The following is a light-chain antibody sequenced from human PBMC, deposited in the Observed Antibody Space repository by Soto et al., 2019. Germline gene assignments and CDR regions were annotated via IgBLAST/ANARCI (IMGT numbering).Light chain of an antibody. CDR3: QQYNNWPLT. CDR1: QTVRNN. Sequence: EIVLTQSPGTLSLSPGERATLSCRASQTVRNNYLAWYQQKPGQGPRLLIYGASTRATGIPARFSGSGSGTEFTLTISSLQSEDFAVYYCQQYNNWPLTFGGGTKVDIK. J-gene: IGKJ4*01. V-gene: IGKV3-15*01. CDR2: GAS.